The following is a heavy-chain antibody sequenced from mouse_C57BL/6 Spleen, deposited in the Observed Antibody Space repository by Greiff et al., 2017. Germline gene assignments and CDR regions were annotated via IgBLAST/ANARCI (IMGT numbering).Heavy chain of an antibody. Sequence: VQLQQSGAELVRPGSSVKMSCKTSGYTFTSYGINWVKQRPGQGLEWIGYIYIGNGYTEYNGKFKGKATLTSDTSSSTAYMQLSSLTSEDSAIYFCARNDDGYYYWGQGTTLTVSS. V-gene: IGHV1-58*01. D-gene: IGHD2-3*01. CDR2: IYIGNGYT. CDR1: GYTFTSYG. J-gene: IGHJ2*01. CDR3: ARNDDGYYY.